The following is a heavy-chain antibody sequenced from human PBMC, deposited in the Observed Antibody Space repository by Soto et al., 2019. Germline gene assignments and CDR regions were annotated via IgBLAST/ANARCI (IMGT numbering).Heavy chain of an antibody. CDR2: IYHSGTL. Sequence: SETLSLTCTVSGDSFSAYCWSWIRQPPGKGLEWIGYIYHSGTLTYNPSLKSRLTISIDTSKNQFSLKLRSLTAADTAVYYCAREYMRWFDPWGQGTLVTV. CDR1: GDSFSAYC. CDR3: AREYMRWFDP. D-gene: IGHD3-16*01. J-gene: IGHJ5*02. V-gene: IGHV4-59*01.